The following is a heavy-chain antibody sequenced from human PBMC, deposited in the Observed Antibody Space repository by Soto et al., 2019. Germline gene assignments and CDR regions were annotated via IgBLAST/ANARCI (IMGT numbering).Heavy chain of an antibody. J-gene: IGHJ6*02. CDR1: GYTFTCYY. CDR2: INPSGGST. Sequence: ASVKVSCKASGYTFTCYYMHWVRQAPGQGLEWMGIINPSGGSTSYAQKFQGRVTMTRDTSTSTVYMELSSLRSEDTAVYYCARDYYDSSGYYGDGMDVWGQGTTVTVSS. CDR3: ARDYYDSSGYYGDGMDV. V-gene: IGHV1-46*01. D-gene: IGHD3-22*01.